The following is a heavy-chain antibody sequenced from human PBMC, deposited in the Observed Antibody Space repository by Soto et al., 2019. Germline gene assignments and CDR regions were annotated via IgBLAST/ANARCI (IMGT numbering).Heavy chain of an antibody. CDR3: AKPVSYSSPGSSWFAP. CDR1: GFTFSSYG. Sequence: QVQLVESGGGVVQPGRSLRLSCAASGFTFSSYGMHWVRQAPGKGLEWVAVISYDGSNKYYADSVKGRFTISRDNSKNTLYLQMNSLRAEDTAVYYCAKPVSYSSPGSSWFAPWGQGTLVTVSS. J-gene: IGHJ5*02. D-gene: IGHD6-13*01. CDR2: ISYDGSNK. V-gene: IGHV3-30*18.